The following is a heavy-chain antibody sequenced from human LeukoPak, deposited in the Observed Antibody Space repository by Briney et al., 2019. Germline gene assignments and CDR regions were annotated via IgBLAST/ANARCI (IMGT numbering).Heavy chain of an antibody. V-gene: IGHV1-46*01. D-gene: IGHD2-15*01. CDR2: INPRGGST. Sequence: GASVKVSCKASGYTFTSYYMHSVRQAPEQGHEWMGIINPRGGSTSYAQKFQGRVTMTRDTSTSTVYMELSSLRSEDTAVYYCARVVAPLGDYYYYYGMDVWGKGTTVTVSS. CDR3: ARVVAPLGDYYYYYGMDV. J-gene: IGHJ6*04. CDR1: GYTFTSYY.